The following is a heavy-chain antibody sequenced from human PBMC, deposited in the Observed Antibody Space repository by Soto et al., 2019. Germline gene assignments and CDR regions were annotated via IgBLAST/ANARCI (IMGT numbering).Heavy chain of an antibody. CDR3: ARMGDVPYYYYGMDV. CDR2: INVYNGNA. CDR1: GYTFTTYG. Sequence: QVQLVQSGAEVKKPGASVTVSCKASGYTFTTYGVSWVRQAPGQGLEWLGWINVYNGNAKYAENLQGRVSMTTDTSTTTAYMELRSLRSDDTAVYYCARMGDVPYYYYGMDVWGQGTTVTVSS. J-gene: IGHJ6*02. V-gene: IGHV1-18*01. D-gene: IGHD3-16*01.